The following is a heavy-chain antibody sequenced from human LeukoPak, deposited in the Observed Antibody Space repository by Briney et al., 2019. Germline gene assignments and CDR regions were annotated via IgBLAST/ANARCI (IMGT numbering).Heavy chain of an antibody. CDR1: GVSISSSNSY. CDR2: IYYSGST. Sequence: SETLSLTCTVSGVSISSSNSYWGWIRQPPGKGLEWIGSIYYSGSTYYNPSLKSRVTISVDTSKNQFSLKLSSVTAADTAVYYCARAPVAGPRRSLDYWGQGTLVTVSS. V-gene: IGHV4-39*07. D-gene: IGHD6-19*01. J-gene: IGHJ4*02. CDR3: ARAPVAGPRRSLDY.